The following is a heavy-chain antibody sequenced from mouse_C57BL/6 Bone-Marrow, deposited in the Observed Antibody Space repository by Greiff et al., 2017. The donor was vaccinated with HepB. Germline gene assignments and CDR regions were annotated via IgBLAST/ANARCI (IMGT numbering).Heavy chain of an antibody. J-gene: IGHJ4*01. CDR1: GYTFTSYW. CDR3: ARWGKFDYDMDY. V-gene: IGHV1-55*01. Sequence: QVQLKQPGAELVKPGASVKMSCKASGYTFTSYWITWVKQRPGQGLEWIGDIYPGSGSTNYNEKFKSKATLTVDTSSSTAYMQLSSLTSEDSAVYDCARWGKFDYDMDYWGQGTSVTVSS. CDR2: IYPGSGST.